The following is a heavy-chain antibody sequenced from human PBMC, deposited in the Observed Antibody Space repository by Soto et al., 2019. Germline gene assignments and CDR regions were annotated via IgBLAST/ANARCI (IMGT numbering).Heavy chain of an antibody. CDR3: ARQLVMASSPTYSFVF. CDR2: IFYSGST. V-gene: IGHV4-39*01. CDR1: GGSISSSTYH. J-gene: IGHJ4*02. Sequence: SETLSLPCTGSGGSISSSTYHGGWLRQPPGKGLEWIGSIFYSGSTYYNPSLKSRVTISVDTSKNQFSLKLYSVTAADTAMYYCARQLVMASSPTYSFVFSGQGILGTGSS. D-gene: IGHD2-8*01.